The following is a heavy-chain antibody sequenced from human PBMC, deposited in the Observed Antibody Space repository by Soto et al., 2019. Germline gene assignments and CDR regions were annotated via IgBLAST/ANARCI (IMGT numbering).Heavy chain of an antibody. J-gene: IGHJ4*02. CDR1: GGTFVRHV. CDR2: INTLSGIP. CDR3: ATPACAATWCAPSHNLDH. D-gene: IGHD2-2*01. V-gene: IGHV1-69*09. Sequence: QVQLVPSGAEVKKPESSVKVSCKTSGGTFVRHVISWVRQAPGNGPEWMGKINTLSGIPNDAQKFQDRVTFTADTDSSTAYMELSSLRSDDTAVYYCATPACAATWCAPSHNLDHWGQGTLVTVSS.